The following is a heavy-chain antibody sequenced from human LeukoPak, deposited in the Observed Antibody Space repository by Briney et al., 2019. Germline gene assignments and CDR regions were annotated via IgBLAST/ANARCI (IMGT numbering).Heavy chain of an antibody. D-gene: IGHD2-15*01. CDR1: GFSFSSHG. CDR2: ISGSGGST. Sequence: PGGSLRLSCAASGFSFSSHGMSWVRQAPGKGLEWVSAISGSGGSTYYADSVKGRFTISRDNSKNTLYLQMNSLRAEDAAVYYCAKAPVTTCSGAYCYPFDYWGQGTLVTVSS. V-gene: IGHV3-23*01. CDR3: AKAPVTTCSGAYCYPFDY. J-gene: IGHJ4*02.